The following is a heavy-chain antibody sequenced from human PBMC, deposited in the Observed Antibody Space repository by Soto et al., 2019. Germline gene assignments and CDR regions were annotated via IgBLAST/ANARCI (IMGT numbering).Heavy chain of an antibody. J-gene: IGHJ4*02. CDR3: ARGRYYGSGSSNYFDY. CDR2: IWYDGSNR. D-gene: IGHD3-10*01. CDR1: GFTFSSYG. Sequence: GSLRLSCAASGFTFSSYGMHWVRQAPGKGLEWVAIIWYDGSNRYFADSVKGRFTISRDNSKNTLYLQMSSLRAEDTAVYYCARGRYYGSGSSNYFDYWGQGTLVTVSS. V-gene: IGHV3-33*01.